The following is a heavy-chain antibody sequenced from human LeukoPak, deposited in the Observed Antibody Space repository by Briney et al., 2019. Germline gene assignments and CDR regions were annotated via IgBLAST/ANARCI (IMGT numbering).Heavy chain of an antibody. J-gene: IGHJ4*02. V-gene: IGHV3-48*04. CDR2: ISSSSSVI. CDR1: GFTFSAYS. CDR3: ARWLISRRFDY. Sequence: GGSLRLSCAAPGFTFSAYSMNWVRQAPGKGLEWVSYISSSSSVIYYADSVKGRFTISRDNAKDSLFLQMNSLRAEDTAVYFCARWLISRRFDYWGQGTLVTVSS. D-gene: IGHD6-19*01.